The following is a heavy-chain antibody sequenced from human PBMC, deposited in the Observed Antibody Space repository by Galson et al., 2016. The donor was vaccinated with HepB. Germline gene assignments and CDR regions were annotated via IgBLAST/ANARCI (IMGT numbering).Heavy chain of an antibody. V-gene: IGHV3-23*01. CDR2: ISGSGTTT. CDR1: GFPFTTSA. J-gene: IGHJ3*02. CDR3: AKPRRYNHDALHI. Sequence: SLRLSCAASGFPFTTSALNWVRQAPGKGLQWVSFISGSGTTTFYTDSVKGRFTISRDNSKNMLYLQMDSLSAEDTAVYSCAKPRRYNHDALHIWGQGTMVTVSS. D-gene: IGHD5-18*01.